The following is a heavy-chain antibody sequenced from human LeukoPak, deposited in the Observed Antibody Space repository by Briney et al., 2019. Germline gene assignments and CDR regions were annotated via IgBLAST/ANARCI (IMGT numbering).Heavy chain of an antibody. CDR1: GYTFTSYA. CDR3: ARVGGSYYRFDY. D-gene: IGHD1-26*01. V-gene: IGHV1-3*01. CDR2: INAGNGNT. Sequence: VASVKVSCKASGYTFTSYAMHWVRQAPGQRLEWIGWINAGNGNTKYSQKFQGRVTITRDTSASTAYMELSSLRSEDTAVYYCARVGGSYYRFDYWGQGTLVTVSS. J-gene: IGHJ4*02.